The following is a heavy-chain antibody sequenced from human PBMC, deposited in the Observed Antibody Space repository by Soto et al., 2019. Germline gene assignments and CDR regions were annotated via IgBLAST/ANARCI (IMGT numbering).Heavy chain of an antibody. Sequence: ASVKVSCKASGYSLSGYYLHWVRQAPGQGPEWMGWINPNSGGTKYVQKFQGRVTMTRDTSISTVYLELSRLRSDDTVVYYCARGWGIAAPGPNWFDPWGQGTLVTVSS. D-gene: IGHD6-13*01. V-gene: IGHV1-2*02. CDR1: GYSLSGYY. CDR2: INPNSGGT. J-gene: IGHJ5*02. CDR3: ARGWGIAAPGPNWFDP.